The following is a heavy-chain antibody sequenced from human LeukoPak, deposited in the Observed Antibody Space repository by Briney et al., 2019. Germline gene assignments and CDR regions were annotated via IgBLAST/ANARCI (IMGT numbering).Heavy chain of an antibody. D-gene: IGHD3-22*01. CDR2: INPNSGGT. CDR3: ARELFTRVYYDSSGYYGVSDY. J-gene: IGHJ4*02. Sequence: ASVKVSCKASGYTFTRYYMHWVRQAPGQGLEWRGWINPNSGGTNYAQKFQGRVTMTRETSISTAYMELSRLRSDDTAVYYCARELFTRVYYDSSGYYGVSDYWGQGTLVTVSS. V-gene: IGHV1-2*02. CDR1: GYTFTRYY.